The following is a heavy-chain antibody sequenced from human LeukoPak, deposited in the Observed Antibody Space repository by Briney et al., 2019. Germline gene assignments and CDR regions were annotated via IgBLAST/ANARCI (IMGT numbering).Heavy chain of an antibody. CDR2: ISSSSSYI. J-gene: IGHJ4*02. CDR3: ARAVGGDGSGSL. CDR1: GFTFSTYA. Sequence: GGSLRLSCAASGFTFSTYAMHWVRQAPGKGLDWVSSISSSSSYIYYADSVKGRFTISRDNAKNSLYLQMNSLRAEDTAVYYCARAVGGDGSGSLWGPGTLVTVSS. V-gene: IGHV3-21*04. D-gene: IGHD3-10*01.